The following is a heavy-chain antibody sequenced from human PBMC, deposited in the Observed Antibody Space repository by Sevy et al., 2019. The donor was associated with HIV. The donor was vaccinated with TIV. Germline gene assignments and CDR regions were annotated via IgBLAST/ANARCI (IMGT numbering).Heavy chain of an antibody. Sequence: GGSLRLSCAASGFTFSSYAMSWVHQAPGKGLEWVSAISGSGGSTYYADSVKGRFTISRDNSKNTLYLQMNSLRAEDTAVYYCAKSKYSGYGFDYWGQGTLVTVSS. CDR3: AKSKYSGYGFDY. CDR1: GFTFSSYA. J-gene: IGHJ4*02. D-gene: IGHD5-12*01. CDR2: ISGSGGST. V-gene: IGHV3-23*01.